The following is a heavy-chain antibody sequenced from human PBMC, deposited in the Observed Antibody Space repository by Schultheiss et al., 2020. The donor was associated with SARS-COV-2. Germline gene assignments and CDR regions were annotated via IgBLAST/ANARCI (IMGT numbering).Heavy chain of an antibody. CDR2: IRSKANSYAT. J-gene: IGHJ6*02. V-gene: IGHV3-73*01. D-gene: IGHD4-11*01. CDR3: TRKPDYSNQYGMDV. CDR1: GFTFSGSA. Sequence: GGSLRLSCAASGFTFSGSAMHWFRQASGKGLEWVGRIRSKANSYATAYAASVKGRFTISRDDSKNTAYLQMNSLKTEDTAVYYCTRKPDYSNQYGMDVWGQGTTVTVSS.